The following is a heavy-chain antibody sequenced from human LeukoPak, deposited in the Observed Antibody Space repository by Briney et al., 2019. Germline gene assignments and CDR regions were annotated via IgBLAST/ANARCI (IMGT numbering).Heavy chain of an antibody. J-gene: IGHJ4*02. D-gene: IGHD1-26*01. CDR1: GFTFSSYE. V-gene: IGHV3-48*03. CDR3: AREGQWDLFDY. CDR2: ISSSGSTI. Sequence: QPGGSLRLSCAASGFTFSSYEMNWVRQAPGKWLEWVSYISSSGSTIYYADFVKGRFTISRDNAKNSLYLQMNSLRAEDTAVYYCAREGQWDLFDYWGQGTLVTVSS.